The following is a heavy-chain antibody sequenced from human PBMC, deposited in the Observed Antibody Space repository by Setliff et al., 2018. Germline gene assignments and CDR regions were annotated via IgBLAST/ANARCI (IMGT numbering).Heavy chain of an antibody. J-gene: IGHJ6*03. V-gene: IGHV3-11*04. CDR2: ISRGGNTI. CDR1: GFTFSDYY. D-gene: IGHD3-10*01. Sequence: GGSLRLSCAASGFTFSDYYMTWIRQAPGKGLEWVSYISRGGNTIYYADSVKGRFTISRDNARDSLFLQMNTLRAEDTAVYYCTTGTNYFGSGSTSHLFYMDVWGKGTTVTVSS. CDR3: TTGTNYFGSGSTSHLFYMDV.